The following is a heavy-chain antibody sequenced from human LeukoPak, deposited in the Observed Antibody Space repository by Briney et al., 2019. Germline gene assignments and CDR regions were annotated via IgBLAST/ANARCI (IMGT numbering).Heavy chain of an antibody. CDR3: ARGGRYYYDSSGYYDY. CDR2: IIPIFGIA. J-gene: IGHJ4*02. V-gene: IGHV1-69*04. Sequence: SVKVSCKASGGTFSSYAISWMRQAPGQGLEWMGRIIPIFGIANYAQKFQGRVTITADKSTSTAYMELSSLRSEDTAVYYCARGGRYYYDSSGYYDYWGQGTLVTVSS. D-gene: IGHD3-22*01. CDR1: GGTFSSYA.